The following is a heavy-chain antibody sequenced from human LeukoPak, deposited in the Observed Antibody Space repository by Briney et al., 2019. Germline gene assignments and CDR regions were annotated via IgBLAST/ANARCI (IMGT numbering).Heavy chain of an antibody. Sequence: PSETLSLTCTVSGGSISNYYWSWIRQPPGKGLEWIGEIYHSGSTNYNPSLKSRVTVSVDKSKNQFSLKLSSVTAADTAVYYCASLAVAQGRDYYYYYGMDVWGQGTTVTVSS. CDR1: GGSISNYY. D-gene: IGHD6-19*01. CDR3: ASLAVAQGRDYYYYYGMDV. CDR2: IYHSGST. V-gene: IGHV4-59*12. J-gene: IGHJ6*02.